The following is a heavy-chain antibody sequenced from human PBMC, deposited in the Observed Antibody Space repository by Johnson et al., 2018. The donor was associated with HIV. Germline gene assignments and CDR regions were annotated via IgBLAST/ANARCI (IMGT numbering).Heavy chain of an antibody. CDR3: ARVSDDYGGNPAAWGAFDI. CDR1: GFTFDDYG. D-gene: IGHD4-23*01. V-gene: IGHV3-20*04. CDR2: IHWNGDST. Sequence: VQLVESGGGVVQPGGSLRLSCAASGFTFDDYGVSWVRQAPGKGLEWVSGIHWNGDSTDYADSVKGRFTISRDNAKNSLFLQMNSLRAEDTALYYCARVSDDYGGNPAAWGAFDIWGQGTMVTVSS. J-gene: IGHJ3*02.